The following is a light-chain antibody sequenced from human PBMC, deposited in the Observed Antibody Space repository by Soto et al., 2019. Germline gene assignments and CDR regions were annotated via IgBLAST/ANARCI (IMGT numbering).Light chain of an antibody. V-gene: IGKV3-15*01. CDR1: QSVGSN. Sequence: EIVMTQSPATLSVSPGERATLSCRASQSVGSNLAWYQQKPGQAPRLLMYGASTRATGIPARFSGTGSGAEFTLTISSLQSEDFAVYYCQQYNNRPPWTLGQGTKVEIK. CDR2: GAS. J-gene: IGKJ1*01. CDR3: QQYNNRPPWT.